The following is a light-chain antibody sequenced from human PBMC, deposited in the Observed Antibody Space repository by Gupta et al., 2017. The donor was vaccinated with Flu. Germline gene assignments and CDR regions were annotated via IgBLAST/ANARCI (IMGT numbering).Light chain of an antibody. CDR3: QQYKNWPLT. Sequence: EIVMTQSPATLSVSPGERATLSCRASQSVSSNLAWYQQKPGQAPRLLIYGASTRATGIPARFSGSGSGTEFTLTISSLQSEDFALYYCQQYKNWPLTFGGGTKVEIK. CDR2: GAS. V-gene: IGKV3-15*01. CDR1: QSVSSN. J-gene: IGKJ4*01.